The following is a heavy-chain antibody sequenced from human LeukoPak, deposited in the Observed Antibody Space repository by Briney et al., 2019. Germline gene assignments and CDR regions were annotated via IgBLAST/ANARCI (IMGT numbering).Heavy chain of an antibody. Sequence: GGSLRLSCAASGFTFSSYSMNWVRQAPGKGLEWVSYISSSSTIYYADSVKGRFTISRDNAKNSLYLQMNSLRAEDTAVYYCARSIKWSFDYWGQGTLVTVSS. CDR1: GFTFSSYS. CDR3: ARSIKWSFDY. D-gene: IGHD5-12*01. CDR2: ISSSSTI. V-gene: IGHV3-48*01. J-gene: IGHJ4*02.